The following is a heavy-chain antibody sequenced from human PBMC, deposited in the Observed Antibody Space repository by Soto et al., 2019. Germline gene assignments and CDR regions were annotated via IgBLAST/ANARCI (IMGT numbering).Heavy chain of an antibody. Sequence: EVQLVESGGGLVKPGGSLRLSCAASGFTFSSYSMNWVRQAPGKGLEWVSSISSSSSYIYYADSVKGRFTISRDNPKNSLYLQMNSLRAEDTAVYYCARGYGSSWYPTDYYYYGMDVWGQGTTVTVSS. CDR1: GFTFSSYS. CDR3: ARGYGSSWYPTDYYYYGMDV. CDR2: ISSSSSYI. V-gene: IGHV3-21*01. J-gene: IGHJ6*02. D-gene: IGHD6-13*01.